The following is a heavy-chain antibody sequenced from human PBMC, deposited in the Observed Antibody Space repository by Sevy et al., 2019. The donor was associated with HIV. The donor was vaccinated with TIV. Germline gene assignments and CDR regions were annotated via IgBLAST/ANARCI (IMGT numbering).Heavy chain of an antibody. CDR2: FDTEDGET. V-gene: IGHV1-24*01. CDR1: GYTLNEFA. J-gene: IGHJ4*02. Sequence: ASVKVSCKISGYTLNEFAMHWVRQAPGKELQSIGTFDTEDGETIYAQKFQGRFALTEDPSTDTAYMELSSLRSEDTAVYYCAITQEYYSDISGYFDYWGQGTLVTVSS. D-gene: IGHD3-22*01. CDR3: AITQEYYSDISGYFDY.